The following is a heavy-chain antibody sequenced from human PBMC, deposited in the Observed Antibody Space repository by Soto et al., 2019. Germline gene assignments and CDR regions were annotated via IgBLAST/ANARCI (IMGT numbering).Heavy chain of an antibody. CDR3: AREKIAAAAYLDNNYYGMDV. Sequence: PSETLSLTCAVYGGSFSGYYWSWIRQPPGKGLEWIGEINHSGSTNYNPSLKSRVTISVDTSKNQFSLKLSSVTAADTAVYYCAREKIAAAAYLDNNYYGMDVWGQGTTVTVSS. CDR2: INHSGST. D-gene: IGHD6-13*01. V-gene: IGHV4-34*01. J-gene: IGHJ6*02. CDR1: GGSFSGYY.